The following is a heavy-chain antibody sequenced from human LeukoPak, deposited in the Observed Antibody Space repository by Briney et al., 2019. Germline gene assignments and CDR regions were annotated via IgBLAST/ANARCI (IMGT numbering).Heavy chain of an antibody. CDR1: GGSFSAYY. CDR2: INHSGSS. D-gene: IGHD5-18*01. J-gene: IGHJ5*02. V-gene: IGHV4-34*01. CDR3: APRGDIEHSYVYGKWFDP. Sequence: PSETLSLTCAVYGGSFSAYYWTWIRQAPGKGLEWVGEINHSGSSNYNSSLRSRVTISVDTSYKQFSLRLSSVTAADTAVYYCAPRGDIEHSYVYGKWFDPWGQGTRVTVSS.